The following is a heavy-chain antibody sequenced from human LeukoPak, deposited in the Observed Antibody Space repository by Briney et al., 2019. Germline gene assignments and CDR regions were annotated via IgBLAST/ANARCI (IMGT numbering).Heavy chain of an antibody. Sequence: PGGSLRLSCAASGFTFSRYWMSWVRQAPGKGLEWVANIKQDGSEKYYVDSVRGRFTISRDNARNSLYLQMNSLRAKDTAVYYCARGTYYFDSSASEELYFDFWGQGTLVIVSS. V-gene: IGHV3-7*01. J-gene: IGHJ4*02. D-gene: IGHD3-22*01. CDR2: IKQDGSEK. CDR3: ARGTYYFDSSASEELYFDF. CDR1: GFTFSRYW.